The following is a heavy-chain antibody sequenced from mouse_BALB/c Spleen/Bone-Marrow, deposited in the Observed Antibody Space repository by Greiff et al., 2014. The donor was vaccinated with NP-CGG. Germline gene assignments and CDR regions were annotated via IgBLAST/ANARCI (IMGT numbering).Heavy chain of an antibody. D-gene: IGHD2-4*01. CDR3: ARMITTRGFDY. Sequence: QVQLQQSGAELLKPGTSVKLSCKASGYTFTRYWMHWVKQRPGQGLEWIGELNPSNGHTNHNGKFKNKATVTVDKSSSTAYMQLSSLTSEDSAVYYCARMITTRGFDYWGQGTTLTVSS. V-gene: IGHV1S81*02. CDR2: LNPSNGHT. J-gene: IGHJ2*01. CDR1: GYTFTRYW.